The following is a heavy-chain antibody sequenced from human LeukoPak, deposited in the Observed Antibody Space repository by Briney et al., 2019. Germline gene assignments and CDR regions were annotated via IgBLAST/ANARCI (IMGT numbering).Heavy chain of an antibody. CDR2: IRFDGTNR. V-gene: IGHV3-30*02. CDR1: GFTFSNHI. J-gene: IGHJ4*02. D-gene: IGHD3/OR15-3a*01. Sequence: GGPLRLSCAASGFTFSNHIMHWVRQAPGKGREWVSFIRFDGTNRHYVDSVKGRFTISRDNPNKMLYLQMNSLKFDDTAVYYCARDAYHSGDLDQWGEGTLVIVSS. CDR3: ARDAYHSGDLDQ.